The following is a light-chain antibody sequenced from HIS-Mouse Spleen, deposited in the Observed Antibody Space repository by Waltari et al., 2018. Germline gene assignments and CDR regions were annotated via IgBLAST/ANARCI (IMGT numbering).Light chain of an antibody. V-gene: IGKV1-8*01. CDR2: AAS. CDR3: QQYYSYLPIT. CDR1: QGISSY. Sequence: AIRMTQSPSSFSASTGDRVTITCRASQGISSYLAWYQQKPGKAPKLLIYAASTLQSGVPSRFSGSGSGTDFTLTISCLQSEDFATYYCQQYYSYLPITFGQGTRPEIK. J-gene: IGKJ5*01.